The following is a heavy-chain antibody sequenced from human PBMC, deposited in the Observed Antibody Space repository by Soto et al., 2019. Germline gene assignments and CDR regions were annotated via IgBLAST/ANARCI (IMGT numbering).Heavy chain of an antibody. Sequence: GGSLRLSCAASGFTFSSCSMNWVRQAPGKGLEWVSSISSSSSYIYYADPVKGRFTISRDNAKNSLYLQMNSLRAEDTAVYYCARGEDIVVVVAATPQQYLDVWGQGTTVTVSS. CDR3: ARGEDIVVVVAATPQQYLDV. D-gene: IGHD2-15*01. V-gene: IGHV3-21*01. CDR2: ISSSSSYI. CDR1: GFTFSSCS. J-gene: IGHJ6*02.